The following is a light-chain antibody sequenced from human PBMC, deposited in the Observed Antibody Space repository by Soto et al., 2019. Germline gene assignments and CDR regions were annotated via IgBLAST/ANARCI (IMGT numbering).Light chain of an antibody. Sequence: SYELTQPPSVSVSPGQTASITCYGNKLDTKNVSWYRQKAGQSPVVVMYEDSKRPSGIPERFSGSNSGDTATLTISGTQAMDEADYYCQAWDSSSVVFGGGTKLTVL. CDR3: QAWDSSSVV. V-gene: IGLV3-1*01. J-gene: IGLJ2*01. CDR2: EDS. CDR1: KLDTKN.